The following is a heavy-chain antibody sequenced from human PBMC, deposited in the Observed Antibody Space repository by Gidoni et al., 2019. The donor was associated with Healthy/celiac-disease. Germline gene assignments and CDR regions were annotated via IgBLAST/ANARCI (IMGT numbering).Heavy chain of an antibody. Sequence: QVQLVESGGGVVQPGRSLRLSCAASGFTFSRYGMHWVRQAPGKGLEWVAVISYDGSNKYYADSVKGRFTISRDNSKNTLYLQMNSLRAEDTAVYYCAKDRSYYDSSGYLFDYWGQGTLVTVSS. CDR2: ISYDGSNK. CDR1: GFTFSRYG. D-gene: IGHD3-22*01. V-gene: IGHV3-30*18. J-gene: IGHJ4*02. CDR3: AKDRSYYDSSGYLFDY.